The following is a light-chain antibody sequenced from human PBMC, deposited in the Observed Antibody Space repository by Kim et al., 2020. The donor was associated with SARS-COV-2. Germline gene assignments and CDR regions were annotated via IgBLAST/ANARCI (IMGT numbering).Light chain of an antibody. CDR1: DTDIGGFDL. CDR3: CSYTDEQTVI. J-gene: IGLJ2*01. V-gene: IGLV2-23*02. Sequence: QSALYQPASVSGSLGQSITLFCLGTDTDIGGFDLVSWYQQHPGKAPKVIIFEVSKRPSGVSHRFSGSKSANSASLTISGLQADDEADYYCCSYTDEQTVIFGGGTQLTVL. CDR2: EVS.